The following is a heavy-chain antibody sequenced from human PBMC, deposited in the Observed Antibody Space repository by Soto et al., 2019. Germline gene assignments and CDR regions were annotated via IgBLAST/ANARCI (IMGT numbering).Heavy chain of an antibody. CDR2: IKQDGSEK. D-gene: IGHD6-13*01. V-gene: IGHV3-7*01. CDR3: ARAGSWYGHSYDYYGMDV. CDR1: GFTFSSYW. J-gene: IGHJ6*02. Sequence: EVQLVESGGGLVQPGGSLRLSCAASGFTFSSYWMSWVRQAPGKGLEWVVNIKQDGSEKDYVDSVKGRVTISRDNAKNSLYLQMNSLRAEDTAVYYCARAGSWYGHSYDYYGMDVWGQGTTVTVSS.